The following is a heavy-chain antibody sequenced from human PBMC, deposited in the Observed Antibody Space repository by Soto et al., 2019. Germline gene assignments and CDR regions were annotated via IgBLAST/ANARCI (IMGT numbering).Heavy chain of an antibody. CDR2: ISGSGGST. V-gene: IGHV3-23*01. Sequence: PGGSLRLSCAASGFTFSSYAMSWVRQAPGKGLEWVSAISGSGGSTYYADSVKGRFTISRDNSKNTLYLQMNSLRAEDTAVYYCATDLGYIYGSGPIFWGQGTMVTVSS. CDR1: GFTFSSYA. CDR3: ATDLGYIYGSGPIF. J-gene: IGHJ3*01. D-gene: IGHD5-18*01.